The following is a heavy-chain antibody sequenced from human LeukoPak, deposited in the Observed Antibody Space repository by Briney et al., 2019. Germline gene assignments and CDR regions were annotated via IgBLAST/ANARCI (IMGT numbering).Heavy chain of an antibody. CDR2: IDVGSYT. Sequence: GGSLRLSCAVSGFTFSNYAMNWIRQAPGKGLEWVSSIDVGSYTYYAGSVKGRFTISRDNAKNLLYLQMNSLRVEDTAVYYCARAVAGPVDYWGQGTLVTVSS. J-gene: IGHJ4*02. CDR3: ARAVAGPVDY. V-gene: IGHV3-21*01. CDR1: GFTFSNYA. D-gene: IGHD6-19*01.